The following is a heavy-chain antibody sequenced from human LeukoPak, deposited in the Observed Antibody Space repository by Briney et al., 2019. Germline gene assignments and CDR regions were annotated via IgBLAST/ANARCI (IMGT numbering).Heavy chain of an antibody. CDR1: GYSFTSYW. CDR2: IYPGDSDT. V-gene: IGHV5-51*01. CDR3: ARHAPNDYGDYEGAFDI. J-gene: IGHJ3*02. D-gene: IGHD4-17*01. Sequence: HGESLKISCKGSGYSFTSYWIGWLRQMPGKGLEWMGIIYPGDSDTRYSPSFQGQVTISADKSISTAYLQWSSLKASDTAMYYCARHAPNDYGDYEGAFDIWGQGTMVTVSS.